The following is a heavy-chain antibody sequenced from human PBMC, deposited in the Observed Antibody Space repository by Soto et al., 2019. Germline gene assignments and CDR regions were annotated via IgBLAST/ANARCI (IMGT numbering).Heavy chain of an antibody. Sequence: QVQLQQSGPGLVKPSQTLSLTCTVYGGSISYEYYHWTWIRKSPGKGLEWIGYIHYSGSIIYNPSFKSRVTRSVHTSNSRFSLQLSSVTAADTALYFCGREDDVGDRDYYGLDVWGQGTTVTVSS. D-gene: IGHD2-21*02. J-gene: IGHJ6*02. V-gene: IGHV4-30-4*08. CDR2: IHYSGSI. CDR3: GREDDVGDRDYYGLDV. CDR1: GGSISYEYYH.